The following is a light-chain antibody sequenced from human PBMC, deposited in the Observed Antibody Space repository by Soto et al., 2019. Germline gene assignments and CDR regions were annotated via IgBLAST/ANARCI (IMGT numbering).Light chain of an antibody. Sequence: EIVLTQSPGTLSLSPGERATLSCRASQSVSTSYLAWFQQKPGQAPRLLISGSSSRATGIPDRFSGSGSGTDFTLTIRRLEPEDFAVYYCQLYGSSPRTFGQGTKVDIK. J-gene: IGKJ1*01. CDR2: GSS. CDR1: QSVSTSY. V-gene: IGKV3-20*01. CDR3: QLYGSSPRT.